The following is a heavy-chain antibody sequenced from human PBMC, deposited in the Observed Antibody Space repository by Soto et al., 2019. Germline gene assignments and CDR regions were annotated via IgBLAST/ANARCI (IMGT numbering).Heavy chain of an antibody. J-gene: IGHJ1*01. CDR2: IIPILGIA. CDR3: ASPTVGGSWQEYFQH. V-gene: IGHV1-69*02. D-gene: IGHD6-13*01. CDR1: GGTFSSYT. Sequence: GASVKVSCKASGGTFSSYTISWVRQAPGQGLEWMGRIIPILGIANYAQKFQGRVTITADKSTSTAYMELSSLRSEDTAVYYCASPTVGGSWQEYFQHWGQGTLVTVSS.